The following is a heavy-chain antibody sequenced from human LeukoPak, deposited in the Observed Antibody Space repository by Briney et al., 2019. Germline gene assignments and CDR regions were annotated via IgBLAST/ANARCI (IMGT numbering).Heavy chain of an antibody. Sequence: GASVKVSCKASGGTFSSYAISWVRQAPGQGLEWMGGIIPILGTANYAQKFQGRVTITADESTSTAYMELSSLRSEDTAVYYCASPRQWLVPAEYFQHWGQGTLVTVSS. V-gene: IGHV1-69*13. D-gene: IGHD6-19*01. CDR1: GGTFSSYA. CDR3: ASPRQWLVPAEYFQH. J-gene: IGHJ1*01. CDR2: IIPILGTA.